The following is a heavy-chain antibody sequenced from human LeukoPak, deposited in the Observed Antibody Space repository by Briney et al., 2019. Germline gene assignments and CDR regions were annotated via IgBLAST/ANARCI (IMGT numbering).Heavy chain of an antibody. Sequence: GGSLRLSCAASGFTFSSYGMHWVRQAPGKGLEWVAFIRYDGSNKYYADSVKGRFTISRDNSKNTLYLQMNSLRAEDTAVYYCAKDRIAAARNYFDYAGQGTLVTVSS. CDR2: IRYDGSNK. D-gene: IGHD6-13*01. J-gene: IGHJ4*02. CDR1: GFTFSSYG. CDR3: AKDRIAAARNYFDY. V-gene: IGHV3-30*02.